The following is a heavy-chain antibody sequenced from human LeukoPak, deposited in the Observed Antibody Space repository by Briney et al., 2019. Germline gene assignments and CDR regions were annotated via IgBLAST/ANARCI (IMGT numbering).Heavy chain of an antibody. Sequence: GGSLRLSCAASGFAFSTYSMNWVRQAPGKGLEWVSYISTRGDTIFYSDSVKGRFTISRDNSKNTLYLQTNSLRAEDTAVYYCARDLRRFAAYYFDYWGQGTLVTVSS. CDR3: ARDLRRFAAYYFDY. J-gene: IGHJ4*02. D-gene: IGHD5/OR15-5a*01. CDR1: GFAFSTYS. V-gene: IGHV3-48*01. CDR2: ISTRGDTI.